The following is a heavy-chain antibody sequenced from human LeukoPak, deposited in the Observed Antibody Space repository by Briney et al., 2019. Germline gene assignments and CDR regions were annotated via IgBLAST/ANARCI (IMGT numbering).Heavy chain of an antibody. CDR3: ARHGGYSGYDYRFDY. J-gene: IGHJ4*02. V-gene: IGHV4-59*08. CDR2: IYYSGST. D-gene: IGHD5-12*01. CDR1: GGSISSYY. Sequence: SETLSLTCTVSGGSISSYYWSWLRQPPGKGLEWIGYIYYSGSTNYNPSLKSRVTISVDTSKNQFSLKLSSATAADTAVYYCARHGGYSGYDYRFDYWGRGTLVTVSS.